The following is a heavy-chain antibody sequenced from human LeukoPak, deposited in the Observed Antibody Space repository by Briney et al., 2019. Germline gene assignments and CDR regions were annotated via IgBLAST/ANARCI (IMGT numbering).Heavy chain of an antibody. CDR2: IYSGGST. CDR1: GFTVSSNY. D-gene: IGHD5-12*01. J-gene: IGHJ4*02. V-gene: IGHV3-53*01. CDR3: ARDTGYSGYDYGY. Sequence: GGSLRLSCAASGFTVSSNYMSWVRQALGKGLEWVSVIYSGGSTYYADSVKGRFTISRDNSKNTLYLQMNSLRAEDTAVYYCARDTGYSGYDYGYWGQGTLVTVSS.